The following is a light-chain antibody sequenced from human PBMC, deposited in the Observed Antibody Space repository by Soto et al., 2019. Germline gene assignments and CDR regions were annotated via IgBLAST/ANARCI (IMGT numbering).Light chain of an antibody. CDR1: QSVLYSSNNKNY. CDR2: WAS. Sequence: DIVMTQSPDSLAVSLGERATINCKSSQSVLYSSNNKNYLAWYQQRPGQPPTLLIYWASTRESVVPDRFSGSGSVTDFTLTITSLQAEDVAVYYCQQYESTPPTFGQGTKLEIK. J-gene: IGKJ2*01. CDR3: QQYESTPPT. V-gene: IGKV4-1*01.